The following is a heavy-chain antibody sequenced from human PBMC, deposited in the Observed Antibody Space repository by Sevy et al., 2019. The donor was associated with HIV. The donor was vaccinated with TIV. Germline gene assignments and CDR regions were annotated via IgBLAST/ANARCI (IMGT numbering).Heavy chain of an antibody. D-gene: IGHD3-22*01. Sequence: ASVKVSCKVSGYTLAKFSIHWVRQAPGKGLEWMTSFDPEDGDPEDGKTIYAQKFLGSVTMTEDTSTDTAYMELSSLRSDDTAVYYCATTKDYYASSGYPFDYWGQGTLVTVSS. CDR1: GYTLAKFS. CDR3: ATTKDYYASSGYPFDY. J-gene: IGHJ4*02. V-gene: IGHV1-24*01. CDR2: FDPEDGDPEDGKT.